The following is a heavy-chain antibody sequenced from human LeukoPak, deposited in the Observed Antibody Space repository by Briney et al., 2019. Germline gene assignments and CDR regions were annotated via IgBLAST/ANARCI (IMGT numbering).Heavy chain of an antibody. CDR2: LPHSGST. Sequence: SETLSLTCAVSGYSITNNYWWGWIRQTPGRGLEWIGSLPHSGSTSYNPSLKSRVIISVDTSKNQFSLRLSSVTAADTAVYYCARVGGDDSTGHYSVDYWGQGTLVTVSS. D-gene: IGHD3-22*01. V-gene: IGHV4-38-2*01. CDR3: ARVGGDDSTGHYSVDY. CDR1: GYSITNNYW. J-gene: IGHJ4*02.